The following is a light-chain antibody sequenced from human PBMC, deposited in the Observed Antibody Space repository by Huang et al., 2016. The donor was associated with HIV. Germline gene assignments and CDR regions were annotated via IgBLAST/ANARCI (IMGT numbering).Light chain of an antibody. CDR2: DAA. CDR1: QDISNY. Sequence: DIQMTQSPSSLSASVGDRVTITCQARQDISNYLNWYQQKPGKAPNPLIYDAANLETGVPSRVSGSGAGTDFTFTISSLQPEDIATYYCQQYDNFPVTFGGGTKVEIK. J-gene: IGKJ4*01. V-gene: IGKV1-33*01. CDR3: QQYDNFPVT.